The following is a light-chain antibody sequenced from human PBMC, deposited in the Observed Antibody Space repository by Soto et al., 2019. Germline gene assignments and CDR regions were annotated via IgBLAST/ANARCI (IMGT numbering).Light chain of an antibody. CDR3: CLYAGSRNV. Sequence: QSALAQPASVSGSPGQSITISCTGTSGFVGSFSLVSWYQQHPGKAPKVMISEGHRRPSGVPDRFSGSTSVNSASLTISGLQADDEADYYCCLYAGSRNVFGTGTKVTVL. CDR1: SGFVGSFSL. V-gene: IGLV2-23*01. CDR2: EGH. J-gene: IGLJ1*01.